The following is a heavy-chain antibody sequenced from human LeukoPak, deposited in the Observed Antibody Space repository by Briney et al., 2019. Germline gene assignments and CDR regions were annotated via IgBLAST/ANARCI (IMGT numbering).Heavy chain of an antibody. CDR2: ISYDGSTR. V-gene: IGHV3-30*04. D-gene: IGHD6-19*01. Sequence: GGSLRLSCAASGFTFSSYAMHWVPQAPGKGLEWVALISYDGSTRDYVDSEKGRFTTSRDNSINTLYLQMDSLRPEDTAVYYCARAPYSSGWYYFDYWGQGTLVTVSS. CDR3: ARAPYSSGWYYFDY. J-gene: IGHJ4*02. CDR1: GFTFSSYA.